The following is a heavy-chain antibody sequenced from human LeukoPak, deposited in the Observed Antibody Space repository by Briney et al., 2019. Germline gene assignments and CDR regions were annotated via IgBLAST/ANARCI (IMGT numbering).Heavy chain of an antibody. Sequence: VASVKVSCKASGGTFSSYAISWVRQAPGQGLKWMGGIIPIFGTANYAQKFQGRVTITADESTSTAYMELSSLGSEDTAVYYCATPRAAASYNYNYYYMDVWGKGTTVTVSS. CDR3: ATPRAAASYNYNYYYMDV. CDR1: GGTFSSYA. J-gene: IGHJ6*03. D-gene: IGHD6-13*01. V-gene: IGHV1-69*13. CDR2: IIPIFGTA.